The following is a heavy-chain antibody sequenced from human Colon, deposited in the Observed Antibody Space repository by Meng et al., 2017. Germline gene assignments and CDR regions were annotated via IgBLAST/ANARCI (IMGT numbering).Heavy chain of an antibody. CDR2: TYHSGST. D-gene: IGHD3-22*01. CDR1: GYSISSGDY. Sequence: GSLRLSCTVSGYSISSGDYWGWIRQPPGKGPEWIGSTYHSGSTYYNPSLKSRVTISVDTSKNQFSLKLSSVTAADTAVYYCASQQYFYDSSGYCYWGQGTLVTVSS. J-gene: IGHJ4*02. CDR3: ASQQYFYDSSGYCY. V-gene: IGHV4-38-2*02.